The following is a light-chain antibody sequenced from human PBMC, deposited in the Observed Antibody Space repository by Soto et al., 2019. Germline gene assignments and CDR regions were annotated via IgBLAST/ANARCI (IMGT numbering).Light chain of an antibody. V-gene: IGLV2-14*03. J-gene: IGLJ1*01. Sequence: QSALTQPASGSGSPGQAITISCTGTSSDFGAYNYVSWYQQYPGKAPKYRIYDVTNRPTGVSYRFSGSKSGNTASLTISGLQAEDEADYYCSSYTTSSTLDVFGTGTKVTVL. CDR2: DVT. CDR3: SSYTTSSTLDV. CDR1: SSDFGAYNY.